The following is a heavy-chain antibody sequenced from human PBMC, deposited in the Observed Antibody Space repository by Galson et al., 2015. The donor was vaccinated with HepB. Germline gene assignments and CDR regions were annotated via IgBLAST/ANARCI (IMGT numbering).Heavy chain of an antibody. CDR1: GFTFSNYA. CDR3: ARPLYSHYDILTGYYEEGGYYYGMDV. V-gene: IGHV3-30*04. J-gene: IGHJ6*02. D-gene: IGHD3-9*01. CDR2: YDGSNK. Sequence: SLRLSCAASGFTFSNYAMHWVRQAPGKGLEWVSYDGSNKYYADSVKGRFTISRDNSKKTLYLQMNSLRPEDTAVYYCARPLYSHYDILTGYYEEGGYYYGMDVWGQGTTVTVSS.